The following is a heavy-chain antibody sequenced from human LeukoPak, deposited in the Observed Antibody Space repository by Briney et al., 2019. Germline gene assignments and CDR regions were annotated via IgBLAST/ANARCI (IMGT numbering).Heavy chain of an antibody. CDR3: AKVAGIAAAGTGQGDY. CDR1: GFTFSSYA. V-gene: IGHV3-23*01. Sequence: PGGSLRLSCAASGFTFSSYAMSWVRQAPGKGLEWVSAISGSGGSTYYADSVKGRFTISRDNSKNTLYLQMNSLRAEDTAVYYCAKVAGIAAAGTGQGDYWGQGTLVTVSS. J-gene: IGHJ4*02. D-gene: IGHD6-13*01. CDR2: ISGSGGST.